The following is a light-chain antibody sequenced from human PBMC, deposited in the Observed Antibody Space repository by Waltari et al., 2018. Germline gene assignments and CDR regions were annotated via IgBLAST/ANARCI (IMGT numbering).Light chain of an antibody. V-gene: IGLV2-11*01. CDR2: DVI. CDR1: SNDVGAYNY. Sequence: QSALTQPRSVSGSPGQSVTISCTGTSNDVGAYNYVSWHQQHPGKAPKRMIYDVIKRPSGVPDRFSAPKSGNTASLTISGLQAEDEADYYCCSYTGTYTHWVFGGGTKLTVL. J-gene: IGLJ3*02. CDR3: CSYTGTYTHWV.